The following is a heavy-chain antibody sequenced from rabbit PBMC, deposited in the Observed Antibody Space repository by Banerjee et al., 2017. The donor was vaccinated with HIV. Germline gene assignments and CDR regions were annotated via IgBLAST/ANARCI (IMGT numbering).Heavy chain of an antibody. V-gene: IGHV1S45*01. CDR2: IDAGSSAFT. Sequence: QEQLVESGGDLVKPGASLTLTCTASGVSFSISSYMCWVRQAPGKGLEWIACIDAGSSAFTYFATWAKGRFTFSKTSSTTVTLQMTSLTAADTATYFCARDLAGVIGWNFGWWGQGTLITVS. D-gene: IGHD4-1*01. CDR1: GVSFSISSY. J-gene: IGHJ4*01. CDR3: ARDLAGVIGWNFGW.